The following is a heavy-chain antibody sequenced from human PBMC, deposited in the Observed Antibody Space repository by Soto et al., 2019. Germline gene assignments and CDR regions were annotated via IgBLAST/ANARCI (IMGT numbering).Heavy chain of an antibody. Sequence: QVQLQQWGAGLLKPSETLSLTCAVYGGSFSGYYWSCIRQPPGKGLEWIGEINHSGSTNYNPSLKSRVTISVDTSKNQFSRKLSSVTAAATAVYYCARTPRWGGYYYYVMDVWGQGTTVTVSS. CDR3: ARTPRWGGYYYYVMDV. V-gene: IGHV4-34*01. J-gene: IGHJ6*02. D-gene: IGHD3-16*01. CDR1: GGSFSGYY. CDR2: INHSGST.